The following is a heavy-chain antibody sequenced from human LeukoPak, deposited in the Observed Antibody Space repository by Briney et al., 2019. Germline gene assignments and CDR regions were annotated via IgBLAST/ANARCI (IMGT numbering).Heavy chain of an antibody. CDR1: GFTFGDYA. D-gene: IGHD3-16*01. V-gene: IGHV3-49*04. CDR3: TREGRGSDAFDY. J-gene: IGHJ4*02. CDR2: IRSKAYGGTT. Sequence: PGGSLRLSCTTSGFTFGDYAMSWVRQAPGKGLEWVGFIRSKAYGGTTEYAASVKGRFTISRDDSRRIVYLQMNSLKTEDTAVYYCTREGRGSDAFDYWAREPWSPSPQ.